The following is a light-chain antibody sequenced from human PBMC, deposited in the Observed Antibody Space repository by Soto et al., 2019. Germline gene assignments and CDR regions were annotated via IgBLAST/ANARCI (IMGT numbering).Light chain of an antibody. V-gene: IGLV2-14*03. Sequence: QSALTQPASVSGSPGQSITISCTGTSNDVGGYDYVTWYQHHPGKAPKLMIYDVSNRPSGISDRFSASKSGNTASLTISGVQAEDEAHYYCSSYTSMATLVFGGGTKLTVL. CDR2: DVS. CDR1: SNDVGGYDY. CDR3: SSYTSMATLV. J-gene: IGLJ2*01.